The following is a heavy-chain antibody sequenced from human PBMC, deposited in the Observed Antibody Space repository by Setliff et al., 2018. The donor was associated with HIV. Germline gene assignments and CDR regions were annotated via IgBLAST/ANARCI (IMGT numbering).Heavy chain of an antibody. J-gene: IGHJ4*02. CDR2: INAGNGYT. D-gene: IGHD2-15*01. CDR3: ARVPYCSGGSCYRNYVDY. V-gene: IGHV1-3*01. CDR1: GYTFSRYA. Sequence: ASVKVSCKASGYTFSRYAMNWVRQAPGQSLEWMGWINAGNGYTKYPQTFQGRVTITSDTSASTAYMELWSLRSEDTAMYYCARVPYCSGGSCYRNYVDYWGPGTLVTVSS.